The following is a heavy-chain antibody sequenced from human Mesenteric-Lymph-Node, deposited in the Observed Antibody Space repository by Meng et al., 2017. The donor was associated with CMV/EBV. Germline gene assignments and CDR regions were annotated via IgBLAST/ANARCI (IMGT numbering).Heavy chain of an antibody. CDR1: GGSFSAYY. Sequence: SETLSLTCAVYGGSFSAYYWSWIRQPPGKGLEWIGEINHSTGTNYNPSLKSRVTISVDTSKNQFSLKLSSVTAADTAVYYCARGPYYYGSGSLLKYNWFDPWGQGTLVTVSS. J-gene: IGHJ5*02. V-gene: IGHV4-34*01. CDR3: ARGPYYYGSGSLLKYNWFDP. CDR2: INHSTGT. D-gene: IGHD3-10*01.